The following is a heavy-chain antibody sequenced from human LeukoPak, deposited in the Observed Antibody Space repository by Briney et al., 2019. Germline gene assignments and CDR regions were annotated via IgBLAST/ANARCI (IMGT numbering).Heavy chain of an antibody. CDR1: GFTFSSYG. CDR3: AKVPGGGGRWGTYYFDY. Sequence: GGSLRLSCAASGFTFSSYGMHWVRQAPGEGLEWVAVIWYDGSNKYYADSVKGRFTISRDNSKNTLYLQMNSLRAEDTAVYYCAKVPGGGGRWGTYYFDYWGQGTLVTVSS. V-gene: IGHV3-30*02. J-gene: IGHJ4*02. CDR2: IWYDGSNK. D-gene: IGHD3-16*01.